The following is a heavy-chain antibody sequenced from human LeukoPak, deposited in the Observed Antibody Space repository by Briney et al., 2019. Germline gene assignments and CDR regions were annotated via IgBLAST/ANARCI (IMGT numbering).Heavy chain of an antibody. J-gene: IGHJ5*02. D-gene: IGHD3-10*01. V-gene: IGHV3-53*01. CDR2: IYSGGST. CDR3: AKVPYGSGIGGWFDP. CDR1: GFTVSSNY. Sequence: GGSLRLSCAASGFTVSSNYMSWVRQAPGKGLEWVSVIYSGGSTYYADSVKGRFTISRDNSKNTLYLQMNSLRAEDTAVYYCAKVPYGSGIGGWFDPWGQGTLVTVSS.